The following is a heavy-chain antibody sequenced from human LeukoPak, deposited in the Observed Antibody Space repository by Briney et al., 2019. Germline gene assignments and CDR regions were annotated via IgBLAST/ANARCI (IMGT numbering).Heavy chain of an antibody. CDR2: IKQDGSEK. Sequence: PGGSLRLSCAASGFTFSSYWMSWVRQAPGKGLEWVANIKQDGSEKYYVDSVKGRFTISRDNAKNSLYLQMNSLRAEDTAVYYCARGGLRFLECPEDWGQGTLVTVSS. J-gene: IGHJ4*02. CDR3: ARGGLRFLECPED. V-gene: IGHV3-7*01. D-gene: IGHD3-3*01. CDR1: GFTFSSYW.